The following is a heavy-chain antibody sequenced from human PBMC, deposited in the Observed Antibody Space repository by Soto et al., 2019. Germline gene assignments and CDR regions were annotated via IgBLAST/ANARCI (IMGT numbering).Heavy chain of an antibody. J-gene: IGHJ3*02. V-gene: IGHV4-59*12. CDR3: AREIGSSGWAHKIGPLCAFDI. CDR1: GGSISSYY. Sequence: PLETLSLTCTVSGGSISSYYWSWIRQPPGKGLEWIGYIYYSGSTYYNPSLKSRVTISVDTSKNQFSLKLSSVTAADTAVYYCAREIGSSGWAHKIGPLCAFDIWGQGTMVTVSS. CDR2: IYYSGST. D-gene: IGHD6-19*01.